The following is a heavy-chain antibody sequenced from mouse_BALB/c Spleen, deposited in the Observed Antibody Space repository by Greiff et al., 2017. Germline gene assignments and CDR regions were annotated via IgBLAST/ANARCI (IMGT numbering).Heavy chain of an antibody. CDR2: ISDGGSYT. CDR3: ARGGGRHYYAMDY. J-gene: IGHJ4*01. V-gene: IGHV5-4*02. Sequence: EVQRVESGGGLVKPGGSLKLSCAASGFTFSDYYMYWVRQTPEKRLEWVATISDGGSYTYYPDSVKGRFTISRDNAKNNLYLQMSSLKSEDTAMYYCARGGGRHYYAMDYWGQGTSVTVSS. CDR1: GFTFSDYY.